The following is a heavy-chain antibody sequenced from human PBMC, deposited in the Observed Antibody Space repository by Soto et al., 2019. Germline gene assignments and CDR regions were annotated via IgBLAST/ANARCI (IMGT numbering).Heavy chain of an antibody. Sequence: PGGXLRLSCAASGFTFSNAWMSWVRQAPGKGLEWVGRIKGEADGGTTDYAAPVKGRITISRDHSKDTLYLQMNSLKTEDTAVYYFTTGLSNGYYNFDYWGQGTPVTVSS. V-gene: IGHV3-15*01. CDR3: TTGLSNGYYNFDY. CDR1: GFTFSNAW. J-gene: IGHJ4*02. CDR2: IKGEADGGTT. D-gene: IGHD3-22*01.